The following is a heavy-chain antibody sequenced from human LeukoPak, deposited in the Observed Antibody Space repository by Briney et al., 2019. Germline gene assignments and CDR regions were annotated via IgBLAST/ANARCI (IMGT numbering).Heavy chain of an antibody. D-gene: IGHD2-2*01. Sequence: SQTLSLTCAISGDSVSSNDASWNWIRQSPSRGLEWLGRTYYRSKWYNDYAVSVKSRITINPDTSKNQFSLPLNSVTPEDTAVYYCARGNWGPATEHFDYWGQGTLVTVSS. J-gene: IGHJ4*02. CDR1: GDSVSSNDAS. CDR2: TYYRSKWYN. V-gene: IGHV6-1*01. CDR3: ARGNWGPATEHFDY.